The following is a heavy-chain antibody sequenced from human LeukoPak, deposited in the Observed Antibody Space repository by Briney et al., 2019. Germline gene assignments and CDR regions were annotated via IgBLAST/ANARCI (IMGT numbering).Heavy chain of an antibody. V-gene: IGHV3-74*01. CDR2: IKSDGSTT. D-gene: IGHD5-18*01. J-gene: IGHJ4*02. CDR3: ARVVDTHFDY. Sequence: GGSLRLSCAASGFTFSSYWMHWVRQAPGKGLVWVSRIKSDGSTTTYADSVKGRFTTSRDNAENTLYLQMNSLRAEDTAVYYCARVVDTHFDYWGQGTLVTVSS. CDR1: GFTFSSYW.